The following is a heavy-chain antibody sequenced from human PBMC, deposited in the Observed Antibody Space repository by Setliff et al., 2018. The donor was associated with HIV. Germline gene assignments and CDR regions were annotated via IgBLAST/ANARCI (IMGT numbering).Heavy chain of an antibody. D-gene: IGHD3-22*01. CDR1: GGSTSSSNW. Sequence: SETLSLTCDVSGGSTSSSNWWSWVRQPPGKGLEWIGEIYHSGSTYYNPSLKSRVTISLDKSKNQFSLKLSSVTAADTAVYYCARVMGGYYDSSQYMDVWGKGTTVTVSS. V-gene: IGHV4-4*02. J-gene: IGHJ6*03. CDR2: IYHSGST. CDR3: ARVMGGYYDSSQYMDV.